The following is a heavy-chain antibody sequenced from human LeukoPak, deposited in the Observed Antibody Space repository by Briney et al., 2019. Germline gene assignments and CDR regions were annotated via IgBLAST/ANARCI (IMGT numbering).Heavy chain of an antibody. CDR1: GGSISSSSYY. CDR2: IYYSGST. Sequence: SETLSLTCTVSGGSISSSSYYWGWIRQPPGKGLEWIGSIYYSGSTYYNPSLKSRVTISVDTSKNQFSLKLSSVTAADTAVYYCLNYYDSSGFSPFDYWGQGTLVTVSS. D-gene: IGHD3-22*01. J-gene: IGHJ4*02. CDR3: LNYYDSSGFSPFDY. V-gene: IGHV4-39*07.